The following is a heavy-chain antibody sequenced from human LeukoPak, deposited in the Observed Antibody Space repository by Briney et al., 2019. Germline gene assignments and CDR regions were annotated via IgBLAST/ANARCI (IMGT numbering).Heavy chain of an antibody. CDR3: ARDLYYFESEGYYASDY. D-gene: IGHD3-22*01. V-gene: IGHV3-7*01. Sequence: GGSLRLSCEASGFTFNTYWMSWVRQVPGKGLEWVANINQDGTEKHYVDSVWGRFTISRDNAKNSLFLQMNSLRAEDTAVYFCARDLYYFESEGYYASDYWGQGTLVTVSS. J-gene: IGHJ4*02. CDR1: GFTFNTYW. CDR2: INQDGTEK.